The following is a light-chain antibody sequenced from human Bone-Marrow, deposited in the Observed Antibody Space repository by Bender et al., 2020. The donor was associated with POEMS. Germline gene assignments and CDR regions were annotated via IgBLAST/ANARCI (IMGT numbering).Light chain of an antibody. CDR2: DVN. CDR1: SSDVGGYNY. CDR3: CSYADSSTLV. J-gene: IGLJ1*01. V-gene: IGLV2-23*02. Sequence: QSALTQPASVSGSPGQSITISCTGSSSDVGGYNYVSWYQQHPGKAPKLMIYDVNKRPSGVPDRFSGSKSGNTASLTISGLQAEDEADYYCCSYADSSTLVLGTGTKVTVL.